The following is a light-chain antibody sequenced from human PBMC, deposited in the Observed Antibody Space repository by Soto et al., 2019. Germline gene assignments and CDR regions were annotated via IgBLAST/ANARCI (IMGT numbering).Light chain of an antibody. J-gene: IGLJ1*01. Sequence: QSVLTQPASVSGSPGQSVTISCTGTSNDVGAYKYVSWYQKHPGKAPKLMIYGVSNRPSGISDRFSGSESGNTAFLTISGLQAEDEADYYCSSKTSSRTPFVFGTGTKVTVL. CDR2: GVS. CDR1: SNDVGAYKY. V-gene: IGLV2-14*03. CDR3: SSKTSSRTPFV.